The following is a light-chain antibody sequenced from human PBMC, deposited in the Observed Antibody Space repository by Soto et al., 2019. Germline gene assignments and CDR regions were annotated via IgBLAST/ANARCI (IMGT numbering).Light chain of an antibody. Sequence: EIVLTQSPAALSVSPGEAATLSCRASQSISNSLAGSQQKPGQAPRLLIYSASTRTTGIPARFSGRGSGTEFTLTICSLQSEDFAVYYCQHYNNWPFTFGPGTKVDIK. CDR2: SAS. CDR3: QHYNNWPFT. V-gene: IGKV3-15*01. J-gene: IGKJ3*01. CDR1: QSISNS.